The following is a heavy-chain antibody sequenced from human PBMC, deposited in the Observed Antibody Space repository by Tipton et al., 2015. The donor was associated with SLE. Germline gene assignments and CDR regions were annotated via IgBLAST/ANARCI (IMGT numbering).Heavy chain of an antibody. J-gene: IGHJ4*02. CDR1: GDTISDHY. V-gene: IGHV4-59*08. D-gene: IGHD1-26*01. CDR2: IYDTETT. CDR3: ARHFSGSYSFDY. Sequence: LRLSCTVSGDTISDHYWSWIRQPPGKGLEWIGYIYDTETTYYNPSLKSRVTVSIDRSKNQVSLKLSSVTAADTALYYCARHFSGSYSFDYWGQGKLVTVSS.